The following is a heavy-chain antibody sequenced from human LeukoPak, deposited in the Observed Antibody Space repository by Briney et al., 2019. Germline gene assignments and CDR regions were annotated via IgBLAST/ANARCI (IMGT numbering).Heavy chain of an antibody. J-gene: IGHJ4*02. CDR2: ISWDGGSA. CDR3: ARDRWQQLAHYFDY. V-gene: IGHV3-43*01. CDR1: GFNFDDYT. D-gene: IGHD6-13*01. Sequence: PGGSLRLSCAASGFNFDDYTMHWVRQAPGKGLEWVSFISWDGGSAFYADSVKGRFTISRDNAKNSLYLQMNSLRAEDTAVYYCARDRWQQLAHYFDYWGQGTLVTVSS.